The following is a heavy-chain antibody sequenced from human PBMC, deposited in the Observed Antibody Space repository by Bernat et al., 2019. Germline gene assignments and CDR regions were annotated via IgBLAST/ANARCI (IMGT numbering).Heavy chain of an antibody. D-gene: IGHD6-6*01. CDR2: INPNSGGT. CDR3: ARDLSYSSSWGEYYFDY. CDR1: GYTFTGYY. Sequence: QVQLVQSGAEVKKPGASVKVSCKASGYTFTGYYMHWVRQAPGQGLEWMGWINPNSGGTNYAQKFQGWVTMTRDTSISTAYMVLSRLGSDDTAVYYCARDLSYSSSWGEYYFDYWGQGTLVTVSS. V-gene: IGHV1-2*04. J-gene: IGHJ4*02.